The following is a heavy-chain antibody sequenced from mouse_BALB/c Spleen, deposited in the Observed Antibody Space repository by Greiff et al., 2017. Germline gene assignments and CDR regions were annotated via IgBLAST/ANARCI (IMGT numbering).Heavy chain of an antibody. CDR3: ARATVVDFSYAMDY. D-gene: IGHD1-1*01. V-gene: IGHV1-39*01. CDR1: GYSFTGYN. Sequence: EVKLVESGPELEKPGASVKISCKASGYSFTGYNMNWVKQSNGKSLEWIGNIDPYYGGTSYNQKFKGKATLTVDKSSSTAYMQLKSLTSEDSAVYYCARATVVDFSYAMDYWGQGTSVTVSS. CDR2: IDPYYGGT. J-gene: IGHJ4*01.